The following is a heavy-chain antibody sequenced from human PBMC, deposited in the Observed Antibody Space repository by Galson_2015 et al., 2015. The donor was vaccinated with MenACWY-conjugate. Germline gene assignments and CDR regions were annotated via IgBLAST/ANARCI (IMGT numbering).Heavy chain of an antibody. Sequence: SLRLSCAASGFTFSSYWMSWVRQPPGKGLEWVANIKQDGREKSYVDSVKGRLTISRDNARNSLFLQMNSLRAEDTAVYYCARFASGTFYTMDYWGQGSLVTVSS. D-gene: IGHD3-10*01. V-gene: IGHV3-7*03. J-gene: IGHJ4*02. CDR2: IKQDGREK. CDR1: GFTFSSYW. CDR3: ARFASGTFYTMDY.